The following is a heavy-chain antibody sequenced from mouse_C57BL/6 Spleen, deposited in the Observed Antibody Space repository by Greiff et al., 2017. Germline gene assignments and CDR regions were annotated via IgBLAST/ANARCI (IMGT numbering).Heavy chain of an antibody. CDR3: ARTFPIVNAMGG. V-gene: IGHV5-17*01. Sequence: EVQGVESGGGLVKPGGSLKLSCAASGFTFSDYGMHWVRQAPEKGLEWVAYIRSGSSTIYYADTVKGRFTISRDKATNTLFLQMTSLRSEDTALSYCARTFPIVNAMGGWGQATSVTVAT. CDR2: IRSGSSTI. J-gene: IGHJ4*01. CDR1: GFTFSDYG.